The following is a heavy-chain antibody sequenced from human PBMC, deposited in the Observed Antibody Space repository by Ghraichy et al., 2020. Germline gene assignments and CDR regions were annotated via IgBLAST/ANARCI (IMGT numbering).Heavy chain of an antibody. D-gene: IGHD1-26*01. CDR1: GFTFSTYW. V-gene: IGHV3-74*01. CDR3: ATVGTKWELLR. Sequence: LSLTCAASGFTFSTYWMHWVRQPPGKGLVWVSRITSDGSDTSYADSVKGRFTISRDNAKNTLYLQMHSLRAEDTAVYYCATVGTKWELLRWGQGTLVTVSS. J-gene: IGHJ4*02. CDR2: ITSDGSDT.